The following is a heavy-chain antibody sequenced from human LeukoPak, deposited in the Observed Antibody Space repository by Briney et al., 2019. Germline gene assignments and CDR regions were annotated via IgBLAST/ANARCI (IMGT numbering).Heavy chain of an antibody. CDR2: INGDGSST. V-gene: IGHV3-74*01. CDR1: GFTFSSYW. CDR3: ATSPRGGTYSLDY. Sequence: PGGSLRLSCAASGFTFSSYWMYWVRQTPGRELQWVSRINGDGSSTAYADSVKGRFTISRDSAKNTLYLQMNSLRDEDTAVYYCATSPRGGTYSLDYWGQGTLVTVSS. D-gene: IGHD1-26*01. J-gene: IGHJ4*02.